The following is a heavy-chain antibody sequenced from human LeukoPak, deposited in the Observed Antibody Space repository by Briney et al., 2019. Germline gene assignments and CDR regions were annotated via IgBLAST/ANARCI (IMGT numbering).Heavy chain of an antibody. CDR1: GFTFSSYS. V-gene: IGHV3-48*04. Sequence: GGSLRLSCAASGFTFSSYSMNWVRQAPGKGLEWVSYISSSSSTIYYADSVKGRFTISRDNAKNSLYLQMNSLRVEDTALYFCGRVYCSTTSCYDYYDYYMDVWGKGTTVTVSS. CDR2: ISSSSSTI. CDR3: GRVYCSTTSCYDYYDYYMDV. D-gene: IGHD2-2*01. J-gene: IGHJ6*03.